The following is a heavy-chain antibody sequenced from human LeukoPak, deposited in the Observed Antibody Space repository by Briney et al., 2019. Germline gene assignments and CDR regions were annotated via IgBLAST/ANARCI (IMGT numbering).Heavy chain of an antibody. D-gene: IGHD3-22*01. Sequence: GASVKVSCKASGGTFSSYAISWVRQAPGQGLEWMGGIIPIFGTANYAQKFQGRVTMTTDTSTSTAYMELRSLRSDDTAVYYCARDPSIVVVTTVPPPAHAFDIWGQGTMVTVSS. CDR3: ARDPSIVVVTTVPPPAHAFDI. V-gene: IGHV1-69*05. CDR1: GGTFSSYA. CDR2: IIPIFGTA. J-gene: IGHJ3*02.